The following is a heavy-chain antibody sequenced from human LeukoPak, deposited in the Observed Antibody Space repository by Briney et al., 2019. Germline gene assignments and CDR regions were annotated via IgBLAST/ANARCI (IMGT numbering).Heavy chain of an antibody. Sequence: GGSLRLSCAASGLTVSSSYMSWIRQAPGKGLEWVSYISSSSSYTNYADSVKGRFTISRDNAKNSLYLQMNSLRAEDTALYYCARDRVMGAHDAFDIWGQGTMVTVSS. CDR1: GLTVSSSY. D-gene: IGHD1-26*01. CDR2: ISSSSSYT. J-gene: IGHJ3*02. V-gene: IGHV3-11*05. CDR3: ARDRVMGAHDAFDI.